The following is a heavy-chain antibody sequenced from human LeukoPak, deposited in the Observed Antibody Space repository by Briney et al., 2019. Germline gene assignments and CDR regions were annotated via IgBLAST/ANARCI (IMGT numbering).Heavy chain of an antibody. CDR2: VSAYNGNT. CDR1: VYTFNSYG. J-gene: IGHJ5*02. V-gene: IGHV1-18*01. CDR3: ARSWFGELLPNWFDP. Sequence: AAVKVPCQPCVYTFNSYGFSWVRQAPGPAMEWMGWVSAYNGNTNYEQKLQGRVTMTTDTSTSTAYMELRSLRSDDTAVYYCARSWFGELLPNWFDPWGQGTLVTVSS. D-gene: IGHD3-10*01.